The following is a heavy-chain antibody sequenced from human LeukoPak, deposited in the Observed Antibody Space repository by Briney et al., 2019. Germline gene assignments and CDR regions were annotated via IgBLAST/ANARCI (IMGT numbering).Heavy chain of an antibody. J-gene: IGHJ5*02. D-gene: IGHD3-9*01. V-gene: IGHV1-2*02. Sequence: GASVKVSCKASGYTFTGYYMHWVRQAPGQGLEWMGWINPNSGGTNYAQKFQGRVTMTRDTSISTAYMELSRLRSDDTAVYYCARDRRDILTGYYNNWFDPWGQGTLVTVSS. CDR2: INPNSGGT. CDR1: GYTFTGYY. CDR3: ARDRRDILTGYYNNWFDP.